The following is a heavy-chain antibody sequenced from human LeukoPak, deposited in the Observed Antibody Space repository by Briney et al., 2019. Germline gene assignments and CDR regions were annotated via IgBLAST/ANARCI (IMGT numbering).Heavy chain of an antibody. CDR3: ARGIGWDILTGYYYWYFDL. J-gene: IGHJ2*01. V-gene: IGHV1-8*01. Sequence: ASVKVSCKASGYTFTSYDINWVRQATGQGLEWMGWMNPNSGNTGYAQKFQGRVTMTRNTSISTAYMELSSLRSEDTAVYYCARGIGWDILTGYYYWYFDLWGRGTLVTVSS. D-gene: IGHD3-9*01. CDR2: MNPNSGNT. CDR1: GYTFTSYD.